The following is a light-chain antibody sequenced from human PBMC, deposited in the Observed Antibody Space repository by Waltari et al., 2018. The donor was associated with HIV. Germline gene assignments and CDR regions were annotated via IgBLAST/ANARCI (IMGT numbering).Light chain of an antibody. CDR3: QQGGTWPPVT. CDR2: ETS. Sequence: ELVLTQSPATLSVSPGERAILSCRASQSVSRHLAWYQQKSGQAPRLLIYETSTRAAGTPGRFPGSGSGTDFALAIAGVEPADVAVYYCQQGGTWPPVTFGGGTKVEI. CDR1: QSVSRH. J-gene: IGKJ4*01. V-gene: IGKV3-11*01.